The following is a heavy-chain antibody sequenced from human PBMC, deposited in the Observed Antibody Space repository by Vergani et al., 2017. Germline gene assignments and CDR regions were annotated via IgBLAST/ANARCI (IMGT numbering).Heavy chain of an antibody. CDR2: IYYSGST. J-gene: IGHJ5*02. V-gene: IGHV4-59*01. CDR1: GGSISSYY. CDR3: ARVGSSQGTWFDP. Sequence: QVQLQESGPGLVKPSETLSLTCTVSGGSISSYYWSWIRQPPGKGLEWIGYIYYSGSTNYNPSLKSRVTISVDTSKNPFSLKLSSVTAADTAVYYCARVGSSQGTWFDPWGQGTLVTVSS. D-gene: IGHD6-13*01.